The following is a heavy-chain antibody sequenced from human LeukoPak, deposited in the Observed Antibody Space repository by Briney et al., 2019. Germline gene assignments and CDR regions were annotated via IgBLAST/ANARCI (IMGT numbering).Heavy chain of an antibody. CDR2: IKQDGSEK. Sequence: GGSLRLSCAASGFTFSTYWMSWVRQAPGKGLEWVANIKQDGSEKHYVDSVKDRFTISRDNAKNSLYLQMNSLRVEDTAVYYCARNVYRTFDSWDQGTLVTVSS. V-gene: IGHV3-7*01. CDR1: GFTFSTYW. CDR3: ARNVYRTFDS. D-gene: IGHD1-14*01. J-gene: IGHJ4*02.